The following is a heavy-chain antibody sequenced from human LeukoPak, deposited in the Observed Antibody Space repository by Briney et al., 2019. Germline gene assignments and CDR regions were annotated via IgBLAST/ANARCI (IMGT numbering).Heavy chain of an antibody. CDR2: ISGSGGST. V-gene: IGHV3-23*01. Sequence: GGSLRLSXAASGFSFSSYAMSWVRQVPGKGLEWVSAISGSGGSTYYADSVKGRFTISRDNSKNTLYLQMNSLRAEDTAVYYCAKQTYFWSGFDYWGQGTLVTVSS. J-gene: IGHJ4*02. CDR1: GFSFSSYA. D-gene: IGHD3-3*01. CDR3: AKQTYFWSGFDY.